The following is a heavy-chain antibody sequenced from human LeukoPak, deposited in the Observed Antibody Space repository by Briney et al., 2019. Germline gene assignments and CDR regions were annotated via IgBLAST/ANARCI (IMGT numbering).Heavy chain of an antibody. J-gene: IGHJ1*01. V-gene: IGHV1-18*01. CDR2: ISAYNGNT. CDR3: AREPYYYGSGSYLVSAEYFQH. CDR1: GYTFTSYG. Sequence: ASVKVSCKASGYTFTSYGISWVRQAPGQGLEWMGWISAYNGNTNYAQKLQGRVTMTTDTSTSTAYMELRSLRSDDTAVYYCAREPYYYGSGSYLVSAEYFQHWGQGTLVTVSS. D-gene: IGHD3-10*01.